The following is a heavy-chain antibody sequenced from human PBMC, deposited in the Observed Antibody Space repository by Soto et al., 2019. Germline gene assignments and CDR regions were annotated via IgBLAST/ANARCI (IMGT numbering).Heavy chain of an antibody. Sequence: SETLSLTCTVSGGSISSYYWSWIRQPPGKGLEWIGYIYYSGSTNYNPSLKSRVTISVDTSKNQFSLKLSSVTAADTAVYYCARLGGYYHSLDTWGQGTLVTVSS. CDR2: IYYSGST. V-gene: IGHV4-59*01. CDR3: ARLGGYYHSLDT. J-gene: IGHJ5*02. CDR1: GGSISSYY. D-gene: IGHD3-22*01.